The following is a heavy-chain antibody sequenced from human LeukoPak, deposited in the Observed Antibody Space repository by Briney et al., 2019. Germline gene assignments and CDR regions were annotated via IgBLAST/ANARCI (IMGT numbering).Heavy chain of an antibody. CDR1: GYTFRSVD. D-gene: IGHD6-6*01. CDR2: MNPNSGNT. J-gene: IGHJ6*02. V-gene: IGHV1-8*01. CDR3: ARAPSPSSYAMDV. Sequence: SSVKVSCKASGYTFRSVDVNWVRQATGQGLEWMGWMNPNSGNTGYAQEFQGRVTMTRNTSINTAYMEVSGLTSEDTAVYYCARAPSPSSYAMDVWGQGTTVTVSS.